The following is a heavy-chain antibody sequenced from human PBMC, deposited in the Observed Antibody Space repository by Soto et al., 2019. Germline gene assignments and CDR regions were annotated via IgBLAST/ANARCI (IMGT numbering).Heavy chain of an antibody. J-gene: IGHJ6*02. D-gene: IGHD4-4*01. Sequence: GESLKISCKASGYSLTTYSIAWVRQMPGKGPEWMGIINPGDSDIRYSPSFQGQVTISADNSISTAYLQWSSLKASDTAMYYCARHEQFYYYYYGMDVWGQGTAVTVSS. CDR1: GYSLTTYS. CDR3: ARHEQFYYYYYGMDV. V-gene: IGHV5-51*01. CDR2: INPGDSDI.